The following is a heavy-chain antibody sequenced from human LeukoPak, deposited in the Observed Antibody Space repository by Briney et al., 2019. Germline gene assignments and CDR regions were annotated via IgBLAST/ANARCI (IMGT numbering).Heavy chain of an antibody. CDR2: ISNSSSYI. J-gene: IGHJ4*02. V-gene: IGHV3-21*01. Sequence: GGSLRLSCAASGFTFSSYSMNWVRQAPGKGLEWVSSISNSSSYIYYADSVKGRFTISRDNAKNSLYLQMNSLRAEDTAMYYCAREGRQWLVQAYDYWGQGTLVTVSS. CDR3: AREGRQWLVQAYDY. D-gene: IGHD6-19*01. CDR1: GFTFSSYS.